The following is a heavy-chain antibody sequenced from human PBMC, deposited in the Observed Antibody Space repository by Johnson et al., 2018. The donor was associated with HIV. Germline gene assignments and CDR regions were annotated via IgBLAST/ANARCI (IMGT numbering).Heavy chain of an antibody. CDR3: ARDPGNLHCGGDCYPEDAFDL. CDR1: GFTFSDFY. CDR2: ISSGGTT. J-gene: IGHJ3*01. Sequence: EKLVESGGGLVKPGGSLRLSCAVSGFTFSDFYMNWVRQAPGKGLEWVSIISSGGTTHYADSVKGRFTVSRDDSKNTLFLQMESLSPEDTAVYYCARDPGNLHCGGDCYPEDAFDLWGQGTMVTVSS. D-gene: IGHD2-21*02. V-gene: IGHV3-66*01.